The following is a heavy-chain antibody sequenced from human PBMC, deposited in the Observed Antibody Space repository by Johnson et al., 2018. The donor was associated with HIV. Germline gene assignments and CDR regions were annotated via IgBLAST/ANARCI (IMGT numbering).Heavy chain of an antibody. D-gene: IGHD5-12*01. J-gene: IGHJ3*02. V-gene: IGHV3-7*01. CDR2: IKQEGSEK. CDR3: AAITLDAFDI. Sequence: VQLVESGGGLVQPGGSLRLSCAASGFTFSSYWMSWVRQAPGKGLEWVANIKQEGSEKFYVDSVKGRFTISRDNAKNSLYLQMNSLRAEDTAVYYCAAITLDAFDIWGQGTMVTVSS. CDR1: GFTFSSYW.